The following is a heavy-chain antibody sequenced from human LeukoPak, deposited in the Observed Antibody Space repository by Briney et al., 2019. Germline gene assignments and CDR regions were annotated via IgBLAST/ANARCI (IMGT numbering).Heavy chain of an antibody. D-gene: IGHD6-13*01. CDR1: GFTFSSYA. Sequence: GGSLRLSCAASGFTFSSYAMHWVRQAPGKGLEWVAVISYDGSNKYYADSVKGRFTISRDNSKNTLYLQMNSLRAEDTAVYYCARDPRQQLAYSLDYGGQGTLVTVSS. J-gene: IGHJ4*02. CDR3: ARDPRQQLAYSLDY. CDR2: ISYDGSNK. V-gene: IGHV3-30-3*01.